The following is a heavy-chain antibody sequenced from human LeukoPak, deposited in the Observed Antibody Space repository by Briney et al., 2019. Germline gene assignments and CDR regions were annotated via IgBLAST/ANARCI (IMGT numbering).Heavy chain of an antibody. CDR3: VKDYRTSDYGDYGGFDY. CDR1: GFSVSNNY. V-gene: IGHV3-23*01. D-gene: IGHD4-17*01. J-gene: IGHJ4*02. CDR2: ISGSGGST. Sequence: PGGSLRLSCAASGFSVSNNYMRWVRQAPGKGLEWVSAISGSGGSTYYADSVRGRFTISRDNSKNMVYLLMNSLRAEDTAVYYCVKDYRTSDYGDYGGFDYWGQGTLVTVSS.